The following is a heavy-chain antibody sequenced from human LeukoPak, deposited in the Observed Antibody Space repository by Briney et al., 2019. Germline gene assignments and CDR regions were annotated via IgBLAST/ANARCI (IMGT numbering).Heavy chain of an antibody. J-gene: IGHJ4*02. CDR1: GGSISSYY. Sequence: SETLSLTCTVSGGSISSYYWSWLRQPAGKGLEWIGRIYTSGSTNYNPSLKSRVTMSVDTSKNQFSLKLSSVTAADTAVYYCARDRSIAAPPGPYYFDYWGQGTLVTVSS. CDR3: ARDRSIAAPPGPYYFDY. D-gene: IGHD6-6*01. V-gene: IGHV4-4*07. CDR2: IYTSGST.